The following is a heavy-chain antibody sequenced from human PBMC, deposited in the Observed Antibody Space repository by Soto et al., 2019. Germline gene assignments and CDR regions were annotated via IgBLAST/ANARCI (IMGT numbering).Heavy chain of an antibody. CDR1: GNTFTSYD. J-gene: IGHJ4*02. Sequence: XSVKVSCKASGNTFTSYDINWVRQATGHGLEWMGWINPNSGNIGYAQKFQGRVTMTRDTAIRTAYMEVSRLRSDDTAVYYCARGRASGSYYLLDYWGQGTLVTVSS. CDR2: INPNSGNI. CDR3: ARGRASGSYYLLDY. V-gene: IGHV1-8*01. D-gene: IGHD3-10*01.